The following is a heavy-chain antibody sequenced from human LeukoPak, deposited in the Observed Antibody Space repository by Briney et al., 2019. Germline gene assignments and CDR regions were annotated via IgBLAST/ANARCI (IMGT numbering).Heavy chain of an antibody. J-gene: IGHJ4*02. CDR3: ARVYAPHDY. CDR1: GFTFDDYA. CDR2: ISWNSGSI. D-gene: IGHD2-2*02. Sequence: PGRSLRLSCAASGFTFDDYAMHWVRQAPGKGLEWVSGISWNSGSIGYADSVKGRFTISRDNAKNSLYLQMNSLRAEDTAVYYCARVYAPHDYWGRGTLVTVSS. V-gene: IGHV3-9*01.